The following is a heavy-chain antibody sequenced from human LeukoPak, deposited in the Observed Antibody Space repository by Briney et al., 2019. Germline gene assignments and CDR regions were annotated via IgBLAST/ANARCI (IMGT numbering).Heavy chain of an antibody. CDR1: GYSISSGYY. CDR2: IYHSGST. Sequence: SETLSLTCAVSGYSISSGYYWGWIRQPPGKGLEWIGSIYHSGSTYYNPSPKSRVTISVDTSKNQFSLKLSSVTAADTAVYYCASVTVVPAALDYWGQGALVTVSS. J-gene: IGHJ4*02. CDR3: ASVTVVPAALDY. V-gene: IGHV4-38-2*01. D-gene: IGHD2-2*01.